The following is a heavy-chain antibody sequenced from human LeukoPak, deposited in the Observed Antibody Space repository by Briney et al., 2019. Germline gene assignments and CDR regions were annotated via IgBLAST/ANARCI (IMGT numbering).Heavy chain of an antibody. D-gene: IGHD1-20*01. CDR2: ISSSSSPI. CDR3: ARVNWNDVGSFDY. CDR1: GFTFSNYI. J-gene: IGHJ4*02. Sequence: SGGSLRLSCAASGFTFSNYIMNWVRQAPGKGLEWLSYISSSSSPIYYADSVKGRFTISRDNAKNSLYLQVNSLRDEDTGVYYCARVNWNDVGSFDYWGQGTLVTVSS. V-gene: IGHV3-48*02.